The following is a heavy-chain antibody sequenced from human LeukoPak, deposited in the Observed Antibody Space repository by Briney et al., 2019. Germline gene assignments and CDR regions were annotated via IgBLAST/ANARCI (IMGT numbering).Heavy chain of an antibody. J-gene: IGHJ4*02. V-gene: IGHV1-46*03. CDR3: ARDHYYDSSGYYSPFDY. CDR2: INPSGGST. CDR1: GYTFTSYY. D-gene: IGHD3-22*01. Sequence: GASVKVSCKASGYTFTSYYMHWVRQAPGQGLEWVGIINPSGGSTSYAQKFQGRVTMTRDTSTSTVYMELSSLRSEDTAVYYCARDHYYDSSGYYSPFDYWGQGTLVTVSS.